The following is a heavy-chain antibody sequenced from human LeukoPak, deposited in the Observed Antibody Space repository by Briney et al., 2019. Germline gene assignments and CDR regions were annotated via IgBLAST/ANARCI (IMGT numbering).Heavy chain of an antibody. CDR1: GGTFSSYA. V-gene: IGHV1-69*04. J-gene: IGHJ5*02. CDR2: IIPIFGIA. D-gene: IGHD3-10*01. CDR3: ARDVLPRGFDP. Sequence: GSSVKVSCKASGGTFSSYAISWVRQAPGQGLEWMGRIIPIFGIANYAQKFQGRVTITADKSTCTAYMELSSLRSEDTAVYYCARDVLPRGFDPWGQGTLVTVSS.